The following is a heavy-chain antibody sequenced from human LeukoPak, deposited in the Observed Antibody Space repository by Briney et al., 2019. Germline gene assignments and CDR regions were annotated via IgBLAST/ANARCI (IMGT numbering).Heavy chain of an antibody. CDR3: ARVCPLGGQYYYGSGKNAFDI. CDR2: IYYSGST. CDR1: GGSISSYY. Sequence: SETLSLTCTVSGGSISSYYWSWIRQPPGKGLEWIGYIYYSGSTNYNPSLKSRVTISVDTSKNQFSLKLSSVTAADTAVYYCARVCPLGGQYYYGSGKNAFDIWGQGTMVTVSS. D-gene: IGHD3-10*01. V-gene: IGHV4-59*01. J-gene: IGHJ3*02.